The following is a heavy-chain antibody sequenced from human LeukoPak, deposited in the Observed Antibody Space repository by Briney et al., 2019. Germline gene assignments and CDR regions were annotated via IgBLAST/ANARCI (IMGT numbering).Heavy chain of an antibody. CDR3: ARASDNDAFDI. Sequence: SETLSLTCTVSGGSIISSSYYWDWIRQPPGKGLEWIGSIYYSGSTYYNPSLKSRVTISVDTSKSQFSLKVSSVTAADTAVYYCARASDNDAFDIWGQGTMVTVSS. CDR1: GGSIISSSYY. V-gene: IGHV4-39*07. CDR2: IYYSGST. J-gene: IGHJ3*02.